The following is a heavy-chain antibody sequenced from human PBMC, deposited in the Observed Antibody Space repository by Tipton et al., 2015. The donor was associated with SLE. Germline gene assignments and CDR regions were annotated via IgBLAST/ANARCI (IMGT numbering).Heavy chain of an antibody. V-gene: IGHV4-34*01. J-gene: IGHJ6*02. D-gene: IGHD2-15*01. CDR3: ARATDWSGGRCYSAEEDDDGMEG. Sequence: LRLSCAVYGGSFSGYYCSWIRQPPGKWLEWLGAIPHSGYPTYHLSLKSRVPISVDTSKNQFSLKLSSVTAADTAVDYCARATDWSGGRCYSAEEDDDGMEGGGQGTTGT. CDR1: GGSFSGYY. CDR2: IPHSGYP.